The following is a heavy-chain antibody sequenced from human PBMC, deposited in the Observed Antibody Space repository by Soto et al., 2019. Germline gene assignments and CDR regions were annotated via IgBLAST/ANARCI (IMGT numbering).Heavy chain of an antibody. CDR2: IIPIFGTT. CDR3: GSVGYCSSTSCLFYYYHYGMDV. CDR1: GGTFSSHA. V-gene: IGHV1-69*13. D-gene: IGHD2-2*03. Sequence: ASVKVSCKASGGTFSSHAISWVRQAPGRGLEWMGGIIPIFGTTNYAQNFRARVTITADESTSTAYMELSSLTSEDTAVYYCGSVGYCSSTSCLFYYYHYGMDVWGQGTTVTVSS. J-gene: IGHJ6*02.